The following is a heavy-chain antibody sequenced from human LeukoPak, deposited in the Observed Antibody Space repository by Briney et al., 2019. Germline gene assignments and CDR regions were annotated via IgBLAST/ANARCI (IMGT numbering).Heavy chain of an antibody. J-gene: IGHJ4*02. CDR3: ARSQATAMASDS. CDR2: IFYSGRT. Sequence: PSETLSLTCTVSGGSLNSSSNYWGWIRQPPGKGLEWIGSIFYSGRTYYNPSLKSRVTIFVDTSKNQFSLKLNSVTAADTAVYYCARSQATAMASDSWGQGTLVTVSS. V-gene: IGHV4-39*01. D-gene: IGHD2-21*02. CDR1: GGSLNSSSNY.